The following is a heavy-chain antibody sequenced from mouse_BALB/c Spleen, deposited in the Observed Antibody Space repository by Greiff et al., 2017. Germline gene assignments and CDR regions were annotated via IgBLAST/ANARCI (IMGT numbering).Heavy chain of an antibody. CDR2: IDPYYGGT. J-gene: IGHJ4*01. V-gene: IGHV1-39*01. CDR3: ARGGYAMDY. CDR1: GYSFTGYN. Sequence: VQLQQSGPELEKPGASVKISCTASGYSFTGYNMNWVKQSNGKSLEWIGIIDPYYGGTSYIQKFKGKATLTVDKSSSTAYMQLKSLTSEDSAVYYCARGGYAMDYWGQGTSVTVSS.